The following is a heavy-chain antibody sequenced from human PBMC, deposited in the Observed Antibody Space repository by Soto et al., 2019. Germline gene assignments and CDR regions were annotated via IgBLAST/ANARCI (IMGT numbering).Heavy chain of an antibody. CDR2: THHSGTT. D-gene: IGHD3-10*01. CDR1: GGSISSSNW. J-gene: IGHJ4*02. V-gene: IGHV4-4*02. CDR3: AREGSGTSFFDY. Sequence: QVQLQESGPGLVKPSGTLSLTCAVSGGSISSSNWWSWVRQPPGKGLEWIGETHHSGTTNYNPSLKGRVTISVDKSKNQFSLKLSSVTAADTALYYCAREGSGTSFFDYWGQGTLVTVSS.